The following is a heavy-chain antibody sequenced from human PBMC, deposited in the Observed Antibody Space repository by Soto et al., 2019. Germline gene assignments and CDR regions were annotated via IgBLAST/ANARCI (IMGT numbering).Heavy chain of an antibody. Sequence: GASVKVSCKASGGSFSNFGISWVRQAPGQGLEWMGGIVPVFGRPNYAQRFRGRLTIIADESTSTGYMELISLRSDDTAVYYCAREGSGYNFWGQGTQVTVSS. J-gene: IGHJ4*02. V-gene: IGHV1-69*13. CDR3: AREGSGYNF. CDR2: IVPVFGRP. CDR1: GGSFSNFG. D-gene: IGHD5-12*01.